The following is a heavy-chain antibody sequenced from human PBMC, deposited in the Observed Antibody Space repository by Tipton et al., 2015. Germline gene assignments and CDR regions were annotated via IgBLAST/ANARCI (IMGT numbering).Heavy chain of an antibody. Sequence: GSLRLSCAASGFTFRIYSMNWIRQAPGKGLEWVSYISSSSSTIYYADSVKGRFTISRDNDQNSLYLQMTSLRAEDTAIYYCATQSMSYFYYGMDVWGQGTTVTVSS. D-gene: IGHD2/OR15-2a*01. CDR1: GFTFRIYS. V-gene: IGHV3-48*01. J-gene: IGHJ6*02. CDR3: ATQSMSYFYYGMDV. CDR2: ISSSSSTI.